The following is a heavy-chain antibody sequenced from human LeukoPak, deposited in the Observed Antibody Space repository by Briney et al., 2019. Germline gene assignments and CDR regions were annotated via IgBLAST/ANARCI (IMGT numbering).Heavy chain of an antibody. V-gene: IGHV1-46*01. Sequence: ASVKVSCKASGYTFTSYNMQWVRQAPGQGLEWMAIINPSGGNTFYAQKVQGRVTITRDTCTSTVYMELSSVRTEDTAVYYCAREKIHEFDIWGHGTMVTASS. CDR3: AREKIHEFDI. J-gene: IGHJ3*02. CDR2: INPSGGNT. CDR1: GYTFTSYN.